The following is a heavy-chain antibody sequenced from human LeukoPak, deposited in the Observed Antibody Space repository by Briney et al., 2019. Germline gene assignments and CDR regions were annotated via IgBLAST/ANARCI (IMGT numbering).Heavy chain of an antibody. CDR2: IIPIFGTA. D-gene: IGHD3-10*01. J-gene: IGHJ4*02. V-gene: IGHV1-69*05. CDR3: ARGFGELSSYFDY. CDR1: GGTFSSYA. Sequence: ASVKVSCKASGGTFSSYAISWVRQAPGQGLEWMGGIIPIFGTANYAQKFQGRVTITTDESTSTAYMELSSLRSADTAVYYCARGFGELSSYFDYWGQGTLVTVSS.